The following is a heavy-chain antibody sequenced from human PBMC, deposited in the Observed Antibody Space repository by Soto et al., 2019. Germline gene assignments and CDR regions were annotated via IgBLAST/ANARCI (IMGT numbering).Heavy chain of an antibody. Sequence: QPGGSLRLSCAASGFTFSSYAMSWVRQAPGKGLEWVSAISGSGGSTYYADSVKGRFTISRDNSKNTLYLQMNSLRAEDTAVYYCAKVPDAYYYGSGSYYNVAYFDYWGQGTLVTVSS. CDR1: GFTFSSYA. J-gene: IGHJ4*02. V-gene: IGHV3-23*01. CDR2: ISGSGGST. D-gene: IGHD3-10*01. CDR3: AKVPDAYYYGSGSYYNVAYFDY.